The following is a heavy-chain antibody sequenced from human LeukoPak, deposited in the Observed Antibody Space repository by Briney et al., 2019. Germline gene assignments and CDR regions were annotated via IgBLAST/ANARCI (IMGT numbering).Heavy chain of an antibody. Sequence: GASVKVSCKVFGYTLTELSMHWVRQAPGKGLEWMGGFDPEDGETIYAQKFQGRVTMTEDTSTDTAYMELSSLRSEDTAVYYCATSPWRARGYFDYWGQGTLVTVSS. D-gene: IGHD3-10*01. CDR1: GYTLTELS. CDR2: FDPEDGET. J-gene: IGHJ4*02. CDR3: ATSPWRARGYFDY. V-gene: IGHV1-24*01.